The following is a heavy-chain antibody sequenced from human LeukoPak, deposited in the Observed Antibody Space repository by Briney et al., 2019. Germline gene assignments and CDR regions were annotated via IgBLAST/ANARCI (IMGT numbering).Heavy chain of an antibody. CDR3: AKAYGDYPDYYFDY. CDR2: ISGSGGST. J-gene: IGHJ4*02. V-gene: IGHV3-23*01. CDR1: GFTLSSYA. Sequence: GGSLRLSCAASGFTLSSYAMSWVRQAPGKGLEWVSAISGSGGSTYYADSVKGRFTISRDNSKNTLYLQMNSLRAEDTAVYYCAKAYGDYPDYYFDYWGQGTLVTVSS. D-gene: IGHD4-17*01.